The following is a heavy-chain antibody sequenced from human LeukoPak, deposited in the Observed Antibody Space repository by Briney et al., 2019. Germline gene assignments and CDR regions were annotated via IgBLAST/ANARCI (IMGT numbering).Heavy chain of an antibody. D-gene: IGHD3-22*01. Sequence: PGGSLRLSCAASGFTFSDYYMSWIRQAPGKGLEWVSYISSSGSTIYYADSVKGRFTISRDNAKNSLYLQMNSLRAEDTAVYYCASLGMDYDSSGYYSLNWGQGTLVTVSS. J-gene: IGHJ4*02. CDR1: GFTFSDYY. CDR2: ISSSGSTI. V-gene: IGHV3-11*04. CDR3: ASLGMDYDSSGYYSLN.